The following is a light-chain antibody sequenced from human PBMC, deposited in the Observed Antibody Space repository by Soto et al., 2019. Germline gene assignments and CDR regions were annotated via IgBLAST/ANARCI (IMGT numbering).Light chain of an antibody. Sequence: DIQLTQSPSSLSASVTDRVTITCRASQAINNNLNWYQQKLGKAPELLIYRASTLQSGVPSRFSGSGSGTDFTLTISCLQSEDFATYYCQQYYSYPRTVGQGTKVDIK. CDR3: QQYYSYPRT. J-gene: IGKJ1*01. CDR1: QAINNN. V-gene: IGKV1-17*01. CDR2: RAS.